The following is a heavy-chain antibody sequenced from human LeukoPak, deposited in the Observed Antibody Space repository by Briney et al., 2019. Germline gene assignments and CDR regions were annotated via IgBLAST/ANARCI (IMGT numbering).Heavy chain of an antibody. CDR2: ISSRSTYR. J-gene: IGHJ4*02. V-gene: IGHV3-21*06. D-gene: IGHD5-24*01. CDR3: ARLGPGRDVSNSFDL. Sequence: PGGSLSLSCEASGFSFSMYDMTWVRQAPGKGLEYVSSISSRSTYRFSADSVGGRFTISRDDAKNLLFLHMNSLRGDDTAVYYCARLGPGRDVSNSFDLWGQGTLVTVSS. CDR1: GFSFSMYD.